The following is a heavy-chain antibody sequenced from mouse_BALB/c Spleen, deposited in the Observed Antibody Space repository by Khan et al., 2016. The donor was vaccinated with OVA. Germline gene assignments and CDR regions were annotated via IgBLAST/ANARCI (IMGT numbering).Heavy chain of an antibody. CDR2: INPTSGYT. V-gene: IGHV1-7*01. CDR1: GYTFSTYW. D-gene: IGHD1-1*01. CDR3: TRGRLDY. J-gene: IGHJ2*01. Sequence: QVQLQQSGAALAKPGASVKMSCKASGYTFSTYWMHWVKQRPGQGLEWIGYINPTSGYTDYNEKFKDKATLSEDKSSSTAYMQLSRLTSEDSADYYYTRGRLDYWGQGTTLTVSA.